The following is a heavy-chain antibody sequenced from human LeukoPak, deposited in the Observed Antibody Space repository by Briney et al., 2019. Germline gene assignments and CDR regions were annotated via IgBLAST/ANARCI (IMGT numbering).Heavy chain of an antibody. Sequence: GGSLRLSCAASGITFSSYLMSWVRQAPGKGLEWVANIKQDGTEKYYVDSVKGRFTISRDNAKNSLYLQMNSLRAEDTAVYYCRAVGDYWGQGSLVTVSS. J-gene: IGHJ4*02. V-gene: IGHV3-7*01. CDR3: RAVGDY. CDR2: IKQDGTEK. D-gene: IGHD6-19*01. CDR1: GITFSSYL.